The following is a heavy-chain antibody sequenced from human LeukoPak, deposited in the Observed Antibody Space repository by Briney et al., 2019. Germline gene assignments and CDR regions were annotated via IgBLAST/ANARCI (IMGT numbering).Heavy chain of an antibody. D-gene: IGHD2-8*02. CDR2: IYSGGST. Sequence: GGSLRLSCAASGFTVSSNYMSWVRQAPGKGLERVSVIYSGGSTYYADSVKGRFTISRDNSKNTLYLQMNSLRAEDTAVYYCARTGCTGGVCPFDYWGQGTLVTVSS. J-gene: IGHJ4*02. V-gene: IGHV3-53*01. CDR3: ARTGCTGGVCPFDY. CDR1: GFTVSSNY.